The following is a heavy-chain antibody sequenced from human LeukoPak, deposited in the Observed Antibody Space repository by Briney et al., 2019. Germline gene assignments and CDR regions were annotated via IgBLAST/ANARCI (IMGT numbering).Heavy chain of an antibody. CDR3: ARDGTVAAAGARGYYYYMDV. D-gene: IGHD6-13*01. CDR1: GGSISSSSYY. V-gene: IGHV4-39*07. Sequence: SETLSLTCTVSGGSISSSSYYWGWIRQPPGKGLEWIGSIYYSGSTYYNPSLKSRVTISVDTSKNQFSLKLSSVTAADTAVYYCARDGTVAAAGARGYYYYMDVWGKGTTVTVSS. J-gene: IGHJ6*03. CDR2: IYYSGST.